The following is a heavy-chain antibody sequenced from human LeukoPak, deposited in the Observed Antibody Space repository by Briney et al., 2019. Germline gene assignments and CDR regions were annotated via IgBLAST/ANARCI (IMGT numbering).Heavy chain of an antibody. CDR2: INHGGST. CDR3: ARGDPYRGKYFDY. V-gene: IGHV4-34*01. Sequence: NPSETLSLTCAVYGGSFSGYYWSWIRQPPGKGLEWIGEINHGGSTNYNPSLKSRITMSVDTSKNQFSLKLSSVTAADTAVYYCARGDPYRGKYFDYWGQGTLVTVSS. D-gene: IGHD3-10*01. J-gene: IGHJ4*02. CDR1: GGSFSGYY.